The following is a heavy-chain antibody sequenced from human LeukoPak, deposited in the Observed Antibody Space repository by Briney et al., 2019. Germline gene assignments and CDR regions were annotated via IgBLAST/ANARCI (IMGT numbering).Heavy chain of an antibody. D-gene: IGHD3-10*01. V-gene: IGHV1-2*02. J-gene: IGHJ4*02. CDR2: INPNSGGT. Sequence: ASVKVSCKASGYTFTGYYIHWVRQAPGQGLEWMGWINPNSGGTNYAQKFQGRVTMTRDTSISTAYMELSRLRSDDTAVYYCARDIPRVLGYYYGSGSYNWGQGTLVTVSS. CDR1: GYTFTGYY. CDR3: ARDIPRVLGYYYGSGSYN.